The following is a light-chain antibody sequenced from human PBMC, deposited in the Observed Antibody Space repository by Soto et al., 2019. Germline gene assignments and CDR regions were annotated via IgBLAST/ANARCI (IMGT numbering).Light chain of an antibody. CDR2: DAS. Sequence: DIQMTQSPSSLSASVGDRVTITCRASRYIRTALSWYQQKPGKAPKLLIYDASSLESGVPSRFSGRGSGTEFTLNIGALQPEVFETYFCQQSYITPRSFGQGTKV. J-gene: IGKJ1*01. CDR1: RYIRTA. CDR3: QQSYITPRS. V-gene: IGKV1-39*01.